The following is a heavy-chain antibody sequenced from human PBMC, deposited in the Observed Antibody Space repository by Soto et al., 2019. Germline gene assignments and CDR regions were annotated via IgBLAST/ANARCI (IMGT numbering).Heavy chain of an antibody. V-gene: IGHV3-15*01. CDR2: IKSKTDGGTT. D-gene: IGHD6-19*01. CDR1: GFTFSNAW. CDR3: ARGAVAGEFDY. Sequence: GGSLRLSCAASGFTFSNAWMSWVRQAPGKGLEWVGRIKSKTDGGTTDYAAPVKGRFTISRDNAKNSLYLQMNSLRAEDTAVYYCARGAVAGEFDYWGQGTLVTVSS. J-gene: IGHJ4*02.